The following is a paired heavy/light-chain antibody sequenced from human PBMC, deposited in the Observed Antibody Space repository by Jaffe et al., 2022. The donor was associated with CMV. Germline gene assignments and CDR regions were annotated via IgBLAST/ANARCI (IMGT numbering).Heavy chain of an antibody. J-gene: IGHJ4*02. CDR2: LYYPQSTSYNPSLKSRNT. D-gene: IGHD6-19*01. CDR3: ARHSRPIRSGYFDY. Sequence: QLQLRGSGPGLLKPSETLSLTCTVSGVSIRSPSYTWDWIRQPPGKGLEWIGSLYYPQSTSYNPSLKSRNTYYNPSLKSRVTLSVDPSKNQFSLTVTSLTAADTAVYYCARHSRPIRSGYFDYWDQGTLVTVSS. V-gene: IGHV4-39*01. CDR1: GVSIRSPSYT.
Light chain of an antibody. V-gene: IGLV1-44*01. J-gene: IGLJ3*02. CDR1: TSNIGAYP. Sequence: QSVLTQPPSASGTPGQRVTISCSGSTSNIGAYPVNWYQQLPGTAPKLLIYSDNQRPSGVPDRFSGSKSGTSASLAVSGLQSEDEADYYCASWDDSLNGRVFGGGTKLTVL. CDR2: SDN. CDR3: ASWDDSLNGRV.